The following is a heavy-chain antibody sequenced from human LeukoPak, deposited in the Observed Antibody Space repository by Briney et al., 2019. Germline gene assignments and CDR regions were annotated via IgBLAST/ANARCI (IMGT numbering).Heavy chain of an antibody. V-gene: IGHV1-18*01. CDR1: GYTFTSYG. CDR3: ARVIDRISAITY. Sequence: ASVKVSCKASGYTFTSYGISWVRQAPGQGLEWMGWISAYNGNTNYAQKLQGRVTMTTDTSTSTAYMELRSLRADDTAIYYCARVIDRISAITYWGQGTLVTVSS. D-gene: IGHD5-12*01. J-gene: IGHJ4*02. CDR2: ISAYNGNT.